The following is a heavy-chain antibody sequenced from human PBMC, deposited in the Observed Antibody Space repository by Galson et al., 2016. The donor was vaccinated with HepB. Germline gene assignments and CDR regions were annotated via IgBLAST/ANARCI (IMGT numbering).Heavy chain of an antibody. V-gene: IGHV3-30*18. D-gene: IGHD2/OR15-2a*01. Sequence: SLRLSCAASGFTFSNRGMHWVRQAPGKGLEWVAADSMDGRRKFYADSVKGRFTISRDNSNNMLFLHMSSLRADDTAVYYCAKRHEYCPPVGCSVDYWGQGTLVSVSS. CDR3: AKRHEYCPPVGCSVDY. CDR2: DSMDGRRK. CDR1: GFTFSNRG. J-gene: IGHJ4*02.